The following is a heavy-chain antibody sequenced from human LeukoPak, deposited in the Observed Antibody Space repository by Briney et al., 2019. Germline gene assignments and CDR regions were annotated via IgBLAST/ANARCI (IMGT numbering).Heavy chain of an antibody. J-gene: IGHJ6*03. D-gene: IGHD2-2*01. Sequence: ASVRVSCKASGYTFTGYYMHWVRQAPGQGLEWMGWINPNSGGTNYAQKFQGRVTMTRDTSISTAYMELSRLRSDDTAVYYCARGVVVPAAIHYYYYMDVWGKGTTVTVSS. CDR3: ARGVVVPAAIHYYYYMDV. V-gene: IGHV1-2*02. CDR2: INPNSGGT. CDR1: GYTFTGYY.